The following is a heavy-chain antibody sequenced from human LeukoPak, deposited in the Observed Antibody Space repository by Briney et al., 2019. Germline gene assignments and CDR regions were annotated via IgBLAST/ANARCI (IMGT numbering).Heavy chain of an antibody. D-gene: IGHD5-12*01. CDR3: ARHVEDIVAGDAFDI. V-gene: IGHV4-59*08. Sequence: EPSETLSLTCAVYGGSFSGYYWSWIRQPPGKGLEWIGYIYYSGSTNYNPSLKSRVTISVDTSKNQFSLKLSSVTAADTAVYYCARHVEDIVAGDAFDIWGQGTMVTVSS. CDR2: IYYSGST. CDR1: GGSFSGYY. J-gene: IGHJ3*02.